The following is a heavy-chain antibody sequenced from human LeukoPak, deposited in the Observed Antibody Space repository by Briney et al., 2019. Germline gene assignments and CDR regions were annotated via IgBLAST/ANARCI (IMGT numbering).Heavy chain of an antibody. CDR1: GGSFSGYY. V-gene: IGHV4-34*01. Sequence: NPSETLSLTCAVYGGSFSGYYWSWIRQPPGKGLEWIGEIDHSGSTNYNPSLKSRVTISVDTSKNQFSLKLSSVTAAGTAVYYCARGPGYCSSTSCPGGNWFDPWGQGTLVTVSS. D-gene: IGHD2-2*01. CDR2: IDHSGST. CDR3: ARGPGYCSSTSCPGGNWFDP. J-gene: IGHJ5*02.